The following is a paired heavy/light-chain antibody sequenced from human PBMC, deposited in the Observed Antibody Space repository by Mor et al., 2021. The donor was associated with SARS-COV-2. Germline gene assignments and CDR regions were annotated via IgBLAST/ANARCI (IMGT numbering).Light chain of an antibody. J-gene: IGKJ2*01. CDR1: QSVRNSY. CDR2: GAS. V-gene: IGKV3-20*01. CDR3: QQYGTSQFT. Sequence: EIVLTQSPGTLSLSPGERATLSCRASQSVRNSYLAWYQQKPGQAPRLLIYGASIRASGISDRFTGSGSGTDFTLTISRLEPEDFAVYSCQQYGTSQFTFGQGTKLEIK.
Heavy chain of an antibody. CDR2: IRASGSGT. CDR1: EFTFSKYA. J-gene: IGHJ3*01. CDR3: AKDPNGDYIGAFDF. Sequence: EVHVLESGGGLVQPGGSLRLACTTSEFTFSKYAMIWVRQAPGRGLEWVSAIRASGSGTQYADYLKGRFTISRDNSKNTLYLHMSSLRAEDTAVYYCAKDPNGDYIGAFDFWGQGTLVTVSS. V-gene: IGHV3-23*01. D-gene: IGHD2-21*02.